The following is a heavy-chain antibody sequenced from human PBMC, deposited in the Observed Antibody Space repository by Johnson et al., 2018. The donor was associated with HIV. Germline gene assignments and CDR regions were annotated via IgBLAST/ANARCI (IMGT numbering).Heavy chain of an antibody. CDR1: GFTFDDYG. CDR2: INWNGGST. Sequence: MLLVESGGGVVQPGRSLRLSCAASGFTFDDYGMSWVRQAPGKGLEWVSGINWNGGSTGYVDSVKGRFTISRDNAKNSLYLQMNSLRAEDTALYYCARVRTAAGFDAFDIWGQGTMVTVSS. D-gene: IGHD6-13*01. CDR3: ARVRTAAGFDAFDI. V-gene: IGHV3-20*04. J-gene: IGHJ3*02.